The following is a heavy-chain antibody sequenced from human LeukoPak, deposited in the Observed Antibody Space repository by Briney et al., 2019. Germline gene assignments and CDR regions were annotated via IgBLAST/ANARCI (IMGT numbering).Heavy chain of an antibody. V-gene: IGHV3-23*01. J-gene: IGHJ5*01. D-gene: IGHD2-21*01. CDR1: GFTFSNYA. Sequence: GGSLRLSCAASGFTFSNYAMSWVRQAPGKGLEWVSAITGGGGTTFYADSVKGRFTISRDNSKNTLYLQMNSLRAEDTAIYYCAKVDSFKIGWSLPIDSWGHGTLVTVSS. CDR2: ITGGGGTT. CDR3: AKVDSFKIGWSLPIDS.